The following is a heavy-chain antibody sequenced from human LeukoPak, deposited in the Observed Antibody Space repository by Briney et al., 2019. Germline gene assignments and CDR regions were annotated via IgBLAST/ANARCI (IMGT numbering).Heavy chain of an antibody. Sequence: KPSETLSLTCTVSGGSTSSNSYYWGWIRQPPGKGLEWIGSIYYSGSTYYNPSLKSRVTISVDTSKNQFSLKLSSVTAADTAVYYCARRRKLAAAEGVDYWGQGTLVTVSS. CDR3: ARRRKLAAAEGVDY. J-gene: IGHJ4*02. CDR2: IYYSGST. D-gene: IGHD6-13*01. CDR1: GGSTSSNSYY. V-gene: IGHV4-39*01.